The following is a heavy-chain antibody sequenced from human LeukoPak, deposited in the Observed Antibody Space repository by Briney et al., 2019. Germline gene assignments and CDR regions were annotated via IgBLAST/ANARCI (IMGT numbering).Heavy chain of an antibody. CDR3: ARAYCSGGSCYLYYFDY. V-gene: IGHV3-11*04. D-gene: IGHD2-15*01. Sequence: GGSLRLSCAASGFMFRDSYMSWIRQAPGKGLEWISYISSSGSYIYYADSVKGRFTISRDNAKNSLYLQMNNLRAEDTAVYYCARAYCSGGSCYLYYFDYWGQGTLVTVSS. CDR1: GFMFRDSY. J-gene: IGHJ4*02. CDR2: ISSSGSYI.